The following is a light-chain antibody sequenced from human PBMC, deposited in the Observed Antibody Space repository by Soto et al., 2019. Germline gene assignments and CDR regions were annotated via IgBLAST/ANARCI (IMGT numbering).Light chain of an antibody. CDR2: DVT. CDR3: SSFTGSSTLV. J-gene: IGLJ2*01. Sequence: QSALTQPASVSGSPGQSITISCTGTSSDIGAYNYVSWYQHRPGKAPNLIIYDVTNRPSGVSARFSGSKSGNAASLTISGPQTEDEADYYCSSFTGSSTLVFGIGTKLTVL. V-gene: IGLV2-14*01. CDR1: SSDIGAYNY.